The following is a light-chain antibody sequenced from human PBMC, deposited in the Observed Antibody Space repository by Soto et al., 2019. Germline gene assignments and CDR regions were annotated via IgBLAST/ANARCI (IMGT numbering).Light chain of an antibody. Sequence: IQMTQSPYSLSASVGDRITITCRASQTIGTYLNWYQQVPGKAPKLLIYASSSLQTGVPSMFSGSGSGTHFTLIINSLQPEDFGTYYCQQSLNLPRTFGPGTRVE. V-gene: IGKV1-39*01. J-gene: IGKJ1*01. CDR1: QTIGTY. CDR2: ASS. CDR3: QQSLNLPRT.